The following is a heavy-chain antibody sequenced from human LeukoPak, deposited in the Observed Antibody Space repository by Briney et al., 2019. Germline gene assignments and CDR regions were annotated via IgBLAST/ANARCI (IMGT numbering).Heavy chain of an antibody. J-gene: IGHJ5*02. CDR1: GFTFSSYA. V-gene: IGHV3-23*01. CDR2: ISGSGGST. CDR3: GRLHPTDNWFGP. Sequence: PGGSLRLSCAASGFTFSSYAMSWVRQAPGKGLEWVSAISGSGGSTYYADSVKGRFAISRDNSKNTLYLQMNSLRAEDTAVYYCGRLHPTDNWFGPWGQGTLVTVSS. D-gene: IGHD4-11*01.